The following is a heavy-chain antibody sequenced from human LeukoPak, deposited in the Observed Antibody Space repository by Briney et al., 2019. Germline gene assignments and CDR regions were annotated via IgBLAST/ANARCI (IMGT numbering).Heavy chain of an antibody. Sequence: GGSLRLSCAASGFTFSSYAMSWVRQAPGKGLEWVSAISGSGGSTYYADSVKGRFTISRDNSKNTLYLQMNSLRAEDTAVYYCAKAPVTSCRGAYCYPFDSWGQGTLVTVSS. D-gene: IGHD2-21*01. CDR3: AKAPVTSCRGAYCYPFDS. V-gene: IGHV3-23*01. J-gene: IGHJ4*02. CDR1: GFTFSSYA. CDR2: ISGSGGST.